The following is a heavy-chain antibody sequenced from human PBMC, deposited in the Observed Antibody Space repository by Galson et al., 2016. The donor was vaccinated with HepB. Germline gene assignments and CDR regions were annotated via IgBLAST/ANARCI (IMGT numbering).Heavy chain of an antibody. CDR2: ISGGSSTI. CDR1: GFTFSSHN. CDR3: ARGFGYFDL. Sequence: SLRLSCAASGFTFSSHNMNWVRQTPGKGLEWVSYISGGSSTIYYADSVKGRFTISRDNAKNSLYLQMNSLRDDDAAVYYCARGFGYFDLWGRGTLVAVSS. J-gene: IGHJ2*01. V-gene: IGHV3-48*02.